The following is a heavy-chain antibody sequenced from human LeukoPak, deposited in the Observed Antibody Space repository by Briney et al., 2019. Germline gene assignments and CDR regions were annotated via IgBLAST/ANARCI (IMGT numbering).Heavy chain of an antibody. CDR3: ARALLVRNGYNYSPNYFDY. J-gene: IGHJ4*02. CDR1: GFIFSNYG. Sequence: PGGSLRLSCSASGFIFSNYGMYWVRQAPGKGLEFVSAISSDGDNTFYADSVKGRFTISRDNSKNTLYLQMNSLRAEDTAVYYCARALLVRNGYNYSPNYFDYWGQGTLVTVSS. V-gene: IGHV3-64*04. CDR2: ISSDGDNT. D-gene: IGHD5-24*01.